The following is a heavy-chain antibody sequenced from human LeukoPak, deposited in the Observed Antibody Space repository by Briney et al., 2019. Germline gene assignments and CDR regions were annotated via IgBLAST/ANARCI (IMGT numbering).Heavy chain of an antibody. CDR3: ARGGLTMVRGVNEFDY. V-gene: IGHV4-34*01. J-gene: IGHJ4*02. CDR1: GGSFSGYY. CDR2: INHSGST. Sequence: SETLSLPCAVYGGSFSGYYWSWIRQPPGKGLEWIGEINHSGSTNYNPSLKSRVTISVDTSKNQFSLKLSSVTAADTAVYYCARGGLTMVRGVNEFDYWGQGTLVTVSS. D-gene: IGHD3-10*01.